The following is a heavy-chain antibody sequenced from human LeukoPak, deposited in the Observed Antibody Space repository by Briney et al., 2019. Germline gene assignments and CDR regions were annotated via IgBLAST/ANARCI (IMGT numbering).Heavy chain of an antibody. V-gene: IGHV5-51*01. CDR3: ARRYYYGSGSYGFDP. D-gene: IGHD3-10*01. J-gene: IGHJ5*02. CDR1: GYSFTSYW. CDR2: IYPGGSDT. Sequence: GESLKISCKGSGYSFTSYWIGWVRQMPGKGLEWMGIIYPGGSDTRYSPSFQGQVTISADKSISTAYLQWSSLKASDTAMYYCARRYYYGSGSYGFDPWGQGTLVTVSS.